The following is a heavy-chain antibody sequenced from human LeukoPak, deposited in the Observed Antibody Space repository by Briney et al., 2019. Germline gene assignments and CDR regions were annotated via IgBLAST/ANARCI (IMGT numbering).Heavy chain of an antibody. J-gene: IGHJ5*02. Sequence: GGSLRLSCAASGFTFSSYSMNWVRQAPGKGLEWVSYISSSSSTIYYADSVKGRFTISRDNAKNTLYLQMNSLRAEDTAVYYCARDRITGTGRRNWFDPWGQGTLVTVSS. CDR1: GFTFSSYS. CDR3: ARDRITGTGRRNWFDP. D-gene: IGHD1-20*01. CDR2: ISSSSSTI. V-gene: IGHV3-48*04.